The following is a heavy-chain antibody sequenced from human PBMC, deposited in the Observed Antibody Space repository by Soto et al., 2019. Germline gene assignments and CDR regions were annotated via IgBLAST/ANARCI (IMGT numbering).Heavy chain of an antibody. CDR2: IKQDGSEK. D-gene: IGHD3-10*01. J-gene: IGHJ4*02. CDR1: GCTFNTYW. Sequence: GGALRLSCAVSGCTFNTYWMSGVRKDPGKGLEWVANIKQDGSEKYYVDSVKGRFTISRDNAKNSLYLQMNGLRAEDTAVYYCARDETYYYGSGPVGGQGNLVTVSA. V-gene: IGHV3-7*01. CDR3: ARDETYYYGSGPV.